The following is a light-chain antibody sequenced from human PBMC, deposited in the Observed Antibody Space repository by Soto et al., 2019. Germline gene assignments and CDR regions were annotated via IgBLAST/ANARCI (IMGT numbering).Light chain of an antibody. V-gene: IGKV3-15*01. CDR1: QSVSSN. CDR2: GAS. Sequence: EIVMTQSPATLSVSPGERATLSCRASQSVSSNLAWYQQKPGQAPRLLIYGASTRATGIPARFSGSGSGTEFTLTISSLQSEDFAVYYCQQYNKWPPWKFGQGTKVDI. J-gene: IGKJ1*01. CDR3: QQYNKWPPWK.